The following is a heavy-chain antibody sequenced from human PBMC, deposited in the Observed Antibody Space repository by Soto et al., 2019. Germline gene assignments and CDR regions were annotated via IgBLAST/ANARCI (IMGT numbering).Heavy chain of an antibody. V-gene: IGHV4-39*01. CDR1: GGSISSSSYY. CDR2: IYYSGST. Sequence: QLQLQESGPGLVKPSETLSLTCTVSGGSISSSSYYWGWIRQPPGKGLEWSGSIYYSGSTYYNPSLKSRVTISVDTSKNQFSLKLSSVTAADTAVYYCARERATVVVPAALDAFDIWGQGTMVTVSS. J-gene: IGHJ3*02. CDR3: ARERATVVVPAALDAFDI. D-gene: IGHD2-2*01.